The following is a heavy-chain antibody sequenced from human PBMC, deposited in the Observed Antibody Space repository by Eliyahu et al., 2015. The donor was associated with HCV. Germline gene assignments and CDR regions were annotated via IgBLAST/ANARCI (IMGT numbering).Heavy chain of an antibody. CDR1: GFTVSSHY. J-gene: IGHJ4*02. D-gene: IGHD3-16*01. Sequence: EVQLVESGGALIQPGGSLRLSCAVSGFTVSSHYMNWVRQAPGKGLEWVSSINSGGTTSYADSVTGRFTISRDNSRNTLHLQMNSLRAEDTAVYYCARDGKGLLRASDHWGQGTLVTVSS. V-gene: IGHV3-53*01. CDR3: ARDGKGLLRASDH. CDR2: INSGGTT.